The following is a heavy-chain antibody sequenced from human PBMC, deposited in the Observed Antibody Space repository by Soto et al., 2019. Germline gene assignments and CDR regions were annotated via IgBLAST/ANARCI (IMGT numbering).Heavy chain of an antibody. CDR3: ARVSWSVPFDY. J-gene: IGHJ4*02. CDR2: IYYSGST. CDR1: GGSISSGGYY. Sequence: PSETLSLTCTVFGGSISSGGYYWSWIRQHPGKGLEWIGYIYYSGSTYYNPSLKSRVTISVDTSKNQFSLKLSSVTAADTAVYYWARVSWSVPFDYWGQGTLVTVSS. D-gene: IGHD2-2*01. V-gene: IGHV4-31*03.